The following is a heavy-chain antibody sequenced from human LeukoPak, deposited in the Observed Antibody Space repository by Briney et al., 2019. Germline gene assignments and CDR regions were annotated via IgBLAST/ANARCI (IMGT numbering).Heavy chain of an antibody. J-gene: IGHJ6*02. CDR2: MNPNSGNT. D-gene: IGHD6-13*01. CDR1: GYTFTSYD. V-gene: IGHV1-8*01. CDR3: ARMSWYVRGIDV. Sequence: ASVKVSCKASGYTFTSYDINWVRQATGQGLEWMGWMNPNSGNTGYAQKFQGRVTMTRNTSISTAYMELSSLRSEDTAVYYCARMSWYVRGIDVWGQGTTVTVSS.